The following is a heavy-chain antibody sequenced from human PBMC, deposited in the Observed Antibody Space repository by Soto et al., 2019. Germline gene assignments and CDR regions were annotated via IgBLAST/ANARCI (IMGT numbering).Heavy chain of an antibody. CDR2: ISHDGSNK. CDR1: GFTFSNYG. CDR3: AKDGAPRYCSGRSCHPAGAY. J-gene: IGHJ4*02. V-gene: IGHV3-30*18. D-gene: IGHD2-15*01. Sequence: QVQLVESGGGVVQPGRSLRLSCAGSGFTFSNYGLHWVRQTPGKGLEWVAFISHDGSNKYYADSVKGRFTISRDSSKSTLYLQTLIRIVEDTAVYYCAKDGAPRYCSGRSCHPAGAYWGQGTLVTVSS.